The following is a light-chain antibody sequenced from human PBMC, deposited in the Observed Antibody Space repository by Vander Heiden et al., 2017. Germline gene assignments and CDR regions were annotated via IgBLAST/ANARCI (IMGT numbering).Light chain of an antibody. CDR1: QGISSW. Sequence: DIQMTQSPSSVSASVGDRVTIPCRASQGISSWLAWYQQKPGKAPKLLIFAASTLQSGVPSRFSGSGFGTDFTLTITSLQPEDFATYYCQQATTFPITFGQGTRLEIK. V-gene: IGKV1D-12*01. CDR2: AAS. CDR3: QQATTFPIT. J-gene: IGKJ5*01.